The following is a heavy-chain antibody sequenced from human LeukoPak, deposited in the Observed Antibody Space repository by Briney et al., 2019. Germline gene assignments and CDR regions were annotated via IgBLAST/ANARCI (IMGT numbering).Heavy chain of an antibody. D-gene: IGHD5-24*01. J-gene: IGHJ4*02. V-gene: IGHV3-23*01. CDR1: GFTFSNYA. CDR3: AKIQFQLPPARWPSIY. Sequence: GGSLRLSCAASGFTFSNYAMSWVRRAPTKGLEWVSTISGTGDGTYYADSVKGRFTISRDSSKSTLYLQMNSLRAEDTAVYYCAKIQFQLPPARWPSIYWGQGTLVTVSS. CDR2: ISGTGDGT.